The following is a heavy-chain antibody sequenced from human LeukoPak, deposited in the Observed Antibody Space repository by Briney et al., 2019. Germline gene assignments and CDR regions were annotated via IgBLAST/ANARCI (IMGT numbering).Heavy chain of an antibody. D-gene: IGHD3-16*02. Sequence: PGGSLRLSCAASGFTFSDYYMSWIRQAPGKGLEWVSYISSSGSTIYYADSVKGRFTISRDNAKNSLYLQMNSLRAEDTAVYYCARIEVMITFGGVIVDAFDIWGQGTMVTVSS. CDR3: ARIEVMITFGGVIVDAFDI. V-gene: IGHV3-11*04. CDR1: GFTFSDYY. CDR2: ISSSGSTI. J-gene: IGHJ3*02.